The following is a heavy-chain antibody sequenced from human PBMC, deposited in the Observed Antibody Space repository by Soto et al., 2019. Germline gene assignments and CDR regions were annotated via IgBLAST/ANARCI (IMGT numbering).Heavy chain of an antibody. CDR2: IYYSGST. V-gene: IGHV4-30-4*01. Sequence: SETLSLTCTVSGGSISIGDYYWSWIRQPPGKGLEWIGYIYYSGSTYYNPSLKSRVTISVDTSKNQFSLKLSSVTAADTAVYYCARGIVVVPDAIGWFDPWGQGTLVTVSS. J-gene: IGHJ5*02. CDR3: ARGIVVVPDAIGWFDP. CDR1: GGSISIGDYY. D-gene: IGHD2-2*01.